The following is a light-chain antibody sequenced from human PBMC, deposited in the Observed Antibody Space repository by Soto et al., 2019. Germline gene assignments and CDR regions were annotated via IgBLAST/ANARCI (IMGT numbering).Light chain of an antibody. CDR1: QSVVNN. CDR3: ERYIKWARA. J-gene: IGKJ2*01. CDR2: AAT. Sequence: VRTQSPDTLSVSPGERATLSCRATQSVVNNLAWFQQNPGQAPRLLIYAATTRATGVPAGVSGSWSGTDFMLTISALEYDDVATYEVERYIKWARAVGQGIYVEIK. V-gene: IGKV3-15*01.